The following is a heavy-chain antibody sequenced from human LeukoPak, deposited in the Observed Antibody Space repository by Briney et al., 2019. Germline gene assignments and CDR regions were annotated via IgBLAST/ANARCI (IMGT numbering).Heavy chain of an antibody. CDR3: ARDGYYFDQGMDV. Sequence: GASVKVSRKASGYTFTGYYMHWVRQAPGQGLEWMGWINPNSGGTNYAQKFQGRVTMTRDTSISTAYMELSRLRYDDTAVYYCARDGYYFDQGMDVWGQGTPVTVSS. CDR2: INPNSGGT. J-gene: IGHJ6*02. CDR1: GYTFTGYY. V-gene: IGHV1-2*02.